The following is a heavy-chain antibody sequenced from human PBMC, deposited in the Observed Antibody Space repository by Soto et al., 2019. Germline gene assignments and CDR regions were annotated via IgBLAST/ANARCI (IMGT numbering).Heavy chain of an antibody. J-gene: IGHJ5*02. D-gene: IGHD3-9*01. CDR3: ARLSRGDILTGYYLGFDP. CDR2: IYYSGST. V-gene: IGHV4-59*08. CDR1: GGSISSYY. Sequence: PSETLSLTCTVSGGSISSYYWSWIRQPPGKGLEWIGYIYYSGSTNYNPSLKSRVTISVDTSKNQFSLKLSSVTAADTAVYYCARLSRGDILTGYYLGFDPWGQGTLVTVSS.